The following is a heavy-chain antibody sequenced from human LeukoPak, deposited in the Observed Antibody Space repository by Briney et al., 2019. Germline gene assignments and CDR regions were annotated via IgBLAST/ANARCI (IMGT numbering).Heavy chain of an antibody. CDR1: GFTFSSYG. CDR3: ARRDDHNGRDY. J-gene: IGHJ4*02. CDR2: ISYDGSNK. V-gene: IGHV3-30*03. D-gene: IGHD5-24*01. Sequence: GGSLRLSCAASGFTFSSYGMHWVRQAPGKGLEWVAVISYDGSNKYYADSVKGRFTISRDNSKNTVYLQMNSLRAEDTAMYYCARRDDHNGRDYRGQGTLVTVSS.